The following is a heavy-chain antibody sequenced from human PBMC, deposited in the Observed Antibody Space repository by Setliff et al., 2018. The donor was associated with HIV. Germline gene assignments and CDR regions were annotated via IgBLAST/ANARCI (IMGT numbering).Heavy chain of an antibody. J-gene: IGHJ4*02. V-gene: IGHV4-4*09. Sequence: SETLSLTCTVSGSSISDYHWTWIRQSPGKGLEWIGFLYPNGTSKYNPSLTSRVALSVDTSKNQFSLKLNSVTAADTAVYFCASQVVDLFDGSAYSDYWGQGRLVTVSS. D-gene: IGHD3-22*01. CDR2: LYPNGTS. CDR1: GSSISDYH. CDR3: ASQVVDLFDGSAYSDY.